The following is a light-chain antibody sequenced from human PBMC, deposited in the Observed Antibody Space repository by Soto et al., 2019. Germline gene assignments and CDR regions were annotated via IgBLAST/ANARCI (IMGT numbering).Light chain of an antibody. CDR3: CSYAGRYTWV. V-gene: IGLV2-11*01. CDR2: DVS. J-gene: IGLJ1*01. Sequence: QSVLTQPRSVSGSPGQSVTISCTGTSSDVGGYDYVSWYQQHPGKAPKFMIYDVSKRPSGVPDRFSGSKSGNTASLTISGLQADDEADYYCCSYAGRYTWVFGTGTKVTVL. CDR1: SSDVGGYDY.